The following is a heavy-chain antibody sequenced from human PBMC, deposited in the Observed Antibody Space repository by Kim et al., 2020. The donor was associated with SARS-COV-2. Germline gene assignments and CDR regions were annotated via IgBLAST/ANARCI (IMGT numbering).Heavy chain of an antibody. CDR3: AREGIPPITSRGGLWSPYYYYGMDV. Sequence: SVKVSCKASGGTFSSYAISWVRQAPGQGLEWMGGIIPIFGTANYAQKFQGRVTITADESTSTAYMELSSLRSEDTAVYYCAREGIPPITSRGGLWSPYYYYGMDVWGQGTTVTVSS. CDR2: IIPIFGTA. CDR1: GGTFSSYA. D-gene: IGHD3-10*01. V-gene: IGHV1-69*13. J-gene: IGHJ6*02.